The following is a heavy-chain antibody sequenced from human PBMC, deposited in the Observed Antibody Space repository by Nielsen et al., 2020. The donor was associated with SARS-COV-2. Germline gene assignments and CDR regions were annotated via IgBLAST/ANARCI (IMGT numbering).Heavy chain of an antibody. D-gene: IGHD3-22*01. J-gene: IGHJ4*02. CDR1: GFTFRTYA. Sequence: GASLRLSCAASGFTFRTYAMHWVRQAPGKGLEWVAIISFDGTTKYNEDSVKGRFTISRDNSKNTLYLQMKSLRAEDTAVYYCAREWEDYDSSGFDYWGQGTLVTVSS. V-gene: IGHV3-30-3*01. CDR2: ISFDGTTK. CDR3: AREWEDYDSSGFDY.